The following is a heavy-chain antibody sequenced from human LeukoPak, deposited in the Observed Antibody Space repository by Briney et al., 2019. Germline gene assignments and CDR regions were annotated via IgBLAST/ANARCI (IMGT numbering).Heavy chain of an antibody. Sequence: SETLSLTCAVYGGSFSGYYWSWIRQPPGKGLEWIGEINHSGSTNYNPSLKSRVTISVDTSKNQFSLKLSSVTAADTAVYYCARGGYSYGYVYYYMDVWGKGTTVTVSS. CDR2: INHSGST. D-gene: IGHD5-18*01. CDR3: ARGGYSYGYVYYYMDV. CDR1: GGSFSGYY. V-gene: IGHV4-34*01. J-gene: IGHJ6*03.